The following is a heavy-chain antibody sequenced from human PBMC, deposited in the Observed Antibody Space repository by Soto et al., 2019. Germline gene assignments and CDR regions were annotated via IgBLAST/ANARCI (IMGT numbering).Heavy chain of an antibody. CDR3: ARAFQPYYDILTGYFARIFDY. Sequence: GGSLRLSCAASGFTFSSYGMHWVRQAPGKGLEWVAVIWYDGSNKYYADSVKGRFTISRDNSKNTLYLQMNSLRAEDTAVYYCARAFQPYYDILTGYFARIFDYWGQGTLVTASS. D-gene: IGHD3-9*01. CDR1: GFTFSSYG. CDR2: IWYDGSNK. J-gene: IGHJ4*02. V-gene: IGHV3-33*01.